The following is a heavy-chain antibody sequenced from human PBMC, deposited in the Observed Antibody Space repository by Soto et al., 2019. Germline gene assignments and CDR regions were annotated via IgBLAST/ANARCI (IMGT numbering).Heavy chain of an antibody. J-gene: IGHJ5*02. CDR2: IYYSGST. CDR1: GGSISSYY. V-gene: IGHV4-59*01. D-gene: IGHD1-26*01. CDR3: ARSVGPKYNRFAP. Sequence: SETLSLTCTVSGGSISSYYWSWIRQPPGKGLEWIGYIYYSGSTNYNPSLKSRVTISVDTSKNQFSLKLSSVTAADTAVYYCARSVGPKYNRFAPWGQRTLVTVSS.